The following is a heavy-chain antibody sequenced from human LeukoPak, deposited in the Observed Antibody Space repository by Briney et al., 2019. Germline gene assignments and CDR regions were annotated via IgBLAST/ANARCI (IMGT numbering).Heavy chain of an antibody. CDR2: INHSGST. D-gene: IGHD3-16*01. CDR1: GGSFSGYY. V-gene: IGHV4-34*01. CDR3: AIIPTHYFDY. J-gene: IGHJ4*02. Sequence: SETLSLTCAVYGGSFSGYYWSWIRQPPGKRLEWIGEINHSGSTNYNPSLKSRVTISVDTSKNQFSLKLSSVTAADTAVYYCAIIPTHYFDYWGQGTLVTVSS.